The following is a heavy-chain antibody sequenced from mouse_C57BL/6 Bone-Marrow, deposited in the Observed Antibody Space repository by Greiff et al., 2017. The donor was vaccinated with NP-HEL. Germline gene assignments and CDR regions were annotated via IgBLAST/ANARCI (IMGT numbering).Heavy chain of an antibody. D-gene: IGHD1-1*01. CDR2: ISDGGSYT. J-gene: IGHJ1*03. Sequence: EVRLVESGGGLVKPGGSLKLSCAASGFTFSSYAMSWVRQTPEKRLEWVATISDGGSYTYYPDNVKGRFTISRDNAKNNLYLQMSHLKSEDTAMYYCAREGVVPWYFDVWGTGTTVTVSS. CDR3: AREGVVPWYFDV. V-gene: IGHV5-4*01. CDR1: GFTFSSYA.